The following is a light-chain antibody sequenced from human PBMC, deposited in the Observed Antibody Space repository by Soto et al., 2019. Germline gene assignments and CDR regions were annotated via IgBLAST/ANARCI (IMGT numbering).Light chain of an antibody. J-gene: IGKJ1*01. V-gene: IGKV3-20*01. CDR3: QQYNNWPLWT. CDR2: DAS. CDR1: QTVRNNY. Sequence: EFVLTQSPGTLSLSPGERATLSCRASQTVRNNYLAWYQQKPGQAPRLLIYDASSRATGIPDRFSGGGSGTDFTLTISRLEPEDFAVYYCQQYNNWPLWTFGQGTKVDIK.